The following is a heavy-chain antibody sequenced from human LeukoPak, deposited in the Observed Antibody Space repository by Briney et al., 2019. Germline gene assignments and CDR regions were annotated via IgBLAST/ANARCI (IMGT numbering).Heavy chain of an antibody. V-gene: IGHV3-23*01. CDR3: ANAVTTPLKPFDY. CDR1: GFNFNMYA. D-gene: IGHD4-17*01. Sequence: GGSLRLSCAASGFNFNMYAMSWVRQAPGKGLEVVSAISGSGTNTFHVDSVKGRFTISRDNSKNTLYLQMNSLRAEDTAVYYCANAVTTPLKPFDYWGQGTLVTVSS. CDR2: ISGSGTNT. J-gene: IGHJ4*02.